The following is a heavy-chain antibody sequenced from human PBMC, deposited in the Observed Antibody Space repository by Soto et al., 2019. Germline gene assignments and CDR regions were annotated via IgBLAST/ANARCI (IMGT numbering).Heavy chain of an antibody. Sequence: GGSLRLSCVASGFTFRAYSMSWVRQAPGQGLEWVASITSSNTYIYYTRSVEGRFTISRDDAKNSLHLQMNALRAEDTAVYYCVRDLLEGYGHARQPDYWGQGTLVTVSS. D-gene: IGHD2-15*01. V-gene: IGHV3-21*06. J-gene: IGHJ4*02. CDR2: ITSSNTYI. CDR3: VRDLLEGYGHARQPDY. CDR1: GFTFRAYS.